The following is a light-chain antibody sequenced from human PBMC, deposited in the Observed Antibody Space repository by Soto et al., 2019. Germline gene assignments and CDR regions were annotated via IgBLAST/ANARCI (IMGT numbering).Light chain of an antibody. CDR1: SSDVGAHNY. Sequence: QSVLTQPPSASGSPGQSLTISCTGTSSDVGAHNYVSWYQQHPGKAPELMIYEVSHRPSGVSNRFSGSKSDNTASLTISGLQAEDEADYYCSSYTSISTLYVFGTGTKLTVL. CDR3: SSYTSISTLYV. J-gene: IGLJ1*01. CDR2: EVS. V-gene: IGLV2-14*01.